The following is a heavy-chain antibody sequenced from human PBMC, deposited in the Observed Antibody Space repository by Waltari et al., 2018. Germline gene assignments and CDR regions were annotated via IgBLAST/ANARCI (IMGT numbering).Heavy chain of an antibody. CDR2: INHRGST. J-gene: IGHJ4*02. V-gene: IGHV4-34*01. D-gene: IGHD6-19*01. CDR1: GGSFSGYY. CDR3: ARIGGSSGWYDY. Sequence: QVQLQQWGAGLLKPSETLSLTCAVYGGSFSGYYWSWIRQPPGKGLDWSGEINHRGSTNYSPSLKSRVTRSVDTSKNQFSLKLSSVTAADTAVYYCARIGGSSGWYDYWGQGTLVTVSS.